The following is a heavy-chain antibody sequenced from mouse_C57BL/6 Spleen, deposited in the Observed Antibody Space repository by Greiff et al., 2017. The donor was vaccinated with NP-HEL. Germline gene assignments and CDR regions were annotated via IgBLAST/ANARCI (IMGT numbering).Heavy chain of an antibody. D-gene: IGHD2-5*01. CDR3: ASGTIVTTNY. J-gene: IGHJ2*01. CDR1: GYAFSSSW. CDR2: IYPGDGDT. Sequence: QVQLQQSGPKLVKPGASVKISCKASGYAFSSSWMNWVKQRPGKGLEWIGRIYPGDGDTNYNGKFKGKATLTADKSSSTAYMQLSSLTSEDSAVYFCASGTIVTTNYWGQGTTLTVSS. V-gene: IGHV1-82*01.